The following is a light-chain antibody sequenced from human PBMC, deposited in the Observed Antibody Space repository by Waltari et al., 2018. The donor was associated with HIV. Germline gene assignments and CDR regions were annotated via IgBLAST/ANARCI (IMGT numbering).Light chain of an antibody. CDR3: CSYAGSSTYV. CDR1: SSDVGGYNN. CDR2: DVS. V-gene: IGLV2-23*02. J-gene: IGLJ1*01. Sequence: QSALTQPASVSGSPGQSITISCTGTSSDVGGYNNVSWYQQHPGKAPKLMIYDVSKRPSGVSNRFSGSKSGNTASLTISGLQAEDEADYCCCSYAGSSTYVFGTGTKVTVL.